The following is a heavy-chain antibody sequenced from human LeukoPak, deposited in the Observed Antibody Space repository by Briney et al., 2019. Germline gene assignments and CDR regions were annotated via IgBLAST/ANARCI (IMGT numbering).Heavy chain of an antibody. Sequence: PGGSPRLSCAASGFTFSSYWMHWVRQAPGKGLLWVSRINSDGSSTSYADSVKGRFTISRDNAKNTLYLQRNSLRAEDTAVYYCARRIAAAAAPYYFDYWGQGTLVTVSS. CDR2: INSDGSST. V-gene: IGHV3-74*01. CDR3: ARRIAAAAAPYYFDY. CDR1: GFTFSSYW. D-gene: IGHD6-13*01. J-gene: IGHJ4*02.